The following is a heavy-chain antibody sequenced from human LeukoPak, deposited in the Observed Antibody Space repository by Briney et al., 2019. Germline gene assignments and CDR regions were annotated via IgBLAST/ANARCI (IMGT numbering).Heavy chain of an antibody. Sequence: GESLKIPCNGSGYXFTSYWISWVRQMPGKGLEWMGRIDPSDSYTNYSPSFQGHVTISADKSISTAYLQWSSLKASDTAMYYCASLDDYGDSRGYWGQGTLVTVSS. V-gene: IGHV5-10-1*01. CDR1: GYXFTSYW. CDR3: ASLDDYGDSRGY. D-gene: IGHD4-17*01. CDR2: IDPSDSYT. J-gene: IGHJ4*02.